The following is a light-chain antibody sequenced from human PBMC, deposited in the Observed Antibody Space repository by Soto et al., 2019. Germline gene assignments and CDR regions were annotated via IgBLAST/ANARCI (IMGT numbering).Light chain of an antibody. Sequence: QSVLTQPASVSGSPGQSITISCTGTSSDVGGYNYVSWYQQHPGKAPKLMIYEVINRPSGVSNRVSGSKSGNTASLTISGLQAEDEADYYCSSYTSSSTVVFGGVTKLTVL. CDR2: EVI. V-gene: IGLV2-14*01. CDR1: SSDVGGYNY. J-gene: IGLJ2*01. CDR3: SSYTSSSTVV.